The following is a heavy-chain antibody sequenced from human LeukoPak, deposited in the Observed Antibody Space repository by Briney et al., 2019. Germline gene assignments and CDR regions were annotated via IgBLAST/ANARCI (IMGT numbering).Heavy chain of an antibody. Sequence: GGSLRLSCAASGFFFSSYGMHWVRQAPGKGLEWISSISGSGYSTFYADSVKGRFTISRDNSKKTVHLQMDKLRAEDTAIYYCATDSSSWNIFDNWGQGTLVTVSS. CDR2: ISGSGYST. V-gene: IGHV3-23*01. CDR1: GFFFSSYG. J-gene: IGHJ5*02. D-gene: IGHD6-13*01. CDR3: ATDSSSWNIFDN.